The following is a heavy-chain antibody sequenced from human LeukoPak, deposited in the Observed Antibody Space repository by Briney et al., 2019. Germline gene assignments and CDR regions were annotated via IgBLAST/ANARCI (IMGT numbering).Heavy chain of an antibody. CDR3: ARAESGYSYSMDV. J-gene: IGHJ6*03. V-gene: IGHV4-39*01. CDR1: GGSMTSSSYF. Sequence: PLETLSLTCTVSGGSMTSSSYFWGWIRQPPGKGLEWIGIIYYSGSTYYNPSLKSRVTISVDTSKNQFSLKLSSVTAADTAVYYCARAESGYSYSMDVWGQGTTVTVSS. D-gene: IGHD5-18*01. CDR2: IYYSGST.